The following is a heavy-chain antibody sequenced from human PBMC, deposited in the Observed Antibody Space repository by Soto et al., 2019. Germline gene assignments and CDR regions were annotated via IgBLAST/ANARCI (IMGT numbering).Heavy chain of an antibody. CDR1: ALSFRNFA. J-gene: IGHJ5*02. CDR3: AQGLGANFPFSRYFDP. V-gene: IGHV3-23*01. Sequence: GGSLRLSCAASALSFRNFALTWVRQIAGKEMEWVSTIGTGGDTYYAESVKGRVTISRDDLKTTMYLQMNSLRADDAAVYYYAQGLGANFPFSRYFDPWGQGIQVTVSS. CDR2: IGTGGDT. D-gene: IGHD1-1*01.